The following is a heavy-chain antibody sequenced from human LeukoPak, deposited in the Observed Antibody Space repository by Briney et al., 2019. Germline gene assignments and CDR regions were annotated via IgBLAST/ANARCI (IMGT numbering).Heavy chain of an antibody. CDR2: ISFVGSNK. V-gene: IGHV3-30*19. CDR1: GFTFNSYG. D-gene: IGHD2-21*02. CDR3: ARDLVRMVTRGVGFDY. Sequence: GGSLRLSCAASGFTFNSYGLHWVRQAPGKGLEWVAVISFVGSNKYYADSVKGRFTNSRDNSKNTLYLQMNSLRAEDTAGYYCARDLVRMVTRGVGFDYWGQGTLVTVSS. J-gene: IGHJ4*02.